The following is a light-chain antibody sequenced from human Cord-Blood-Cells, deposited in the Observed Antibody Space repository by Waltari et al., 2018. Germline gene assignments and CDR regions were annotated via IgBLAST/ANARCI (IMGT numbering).Light chain of an antibody. CDR3: SSYTSSSTWV. CDR2: DVS. J-gene: IGLJ3*02. V-gene: IGLV2-14*01. Sequence: QSALTQPASVSGSPGQSLTISCTGTSSDAGGYNYVSWYQQHPGKAPKLMIYDVSKRPSGVSNRFSGSKSGNTASLTISGLQAEDEADYYCSSYTSSSTWVFGGGTKLTVL. CDR1: SSDAGGYNY.